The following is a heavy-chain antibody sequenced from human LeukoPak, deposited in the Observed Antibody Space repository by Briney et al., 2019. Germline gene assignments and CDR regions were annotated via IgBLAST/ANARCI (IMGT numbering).Heavy chain of an antibody. CDR1: GFTFSSYS. V-gene: IGHV3-21*01. CDR3: ASAGGLRYFDWLFDY. J-gene: IGHJ4*02. D-gene: IGHD3-9*01. CDR2: ISSSSSYI. Sequence: GGSLRRSCAASGFTFSSYSMNWVRQAPGKGLECVSSISSSSSYIYYADSVKGRFTISRDNAKNSLYLQMNSLRAEDTAVYYCASAGGLRYFDWLFDYWGQGTLVTVSS.